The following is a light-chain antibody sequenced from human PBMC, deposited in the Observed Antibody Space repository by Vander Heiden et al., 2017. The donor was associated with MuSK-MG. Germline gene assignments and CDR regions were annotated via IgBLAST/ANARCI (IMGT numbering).Light chain of an antibody. CDR2: EVS. CDR3: CSYAGSSIHVV. CDR1: SSDVGSYNL. J-gene: IGLJ2*01. Sequence: QSALTQPASVSGSPGQSITISCTGTSSDVGSYNLVPWYQQHPGKAPKLMIYEVSKRPSGVSNRFSVSNSGNTASLTISGLQAEDEADYYCCSYAGSSIHVVFGGGTKLTVL. V-gene: IGLV2-23*02.